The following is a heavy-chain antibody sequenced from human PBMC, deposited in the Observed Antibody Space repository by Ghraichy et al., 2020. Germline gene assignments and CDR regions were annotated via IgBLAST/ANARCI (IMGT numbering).Heavy chain of an antibody. J-gene: IGHJ6*02. V-gene: IGHV3-23*01. CDR2: ISGSGGST. Sequence: GESLNISCAASGFTFSNYDMTWVRQAPGKGLEWVSSISGSGGSTYYADSVKGWFTISRDNSKNTLYLQMNSLRAEDTAIYYCAKVGNYYYYGLDVWGQGTTVTVSS. CDR3: AKVGNYYYYGLDV. D-gene: IGHD1-26*01. CDR1: GFTFSNYD.